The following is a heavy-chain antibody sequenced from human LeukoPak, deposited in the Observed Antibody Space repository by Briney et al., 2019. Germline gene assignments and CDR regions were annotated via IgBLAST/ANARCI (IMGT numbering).Heavy chain of an antibody. D-gene: IGHD2-8*01. Sequence: GASVKVSCKASGYTFTSYGISWVRQAPGQGLEWMGWISVYNGNTNYAQKLQGRVTMTTDTSTSTAYMELRSLRSDDTAVYYCARRGYCTNGVCYTWWFDPWGQGTLVTVSS. CDR1: GYTFTSYG. J-gene: IGHJ5*02. V-gene: IGHV1-18*01. CDR2: ISVYNGNT. CDR3: ARRGYCTNGVCYTWWFDP.